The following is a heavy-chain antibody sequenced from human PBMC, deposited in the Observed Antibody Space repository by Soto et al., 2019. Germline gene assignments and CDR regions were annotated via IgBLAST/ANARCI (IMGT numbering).Heavy chain of an antibody. CDR3: ARDFPFEFYASSGLDY. CDR2: ISAYNGNT. V-gene: IGHV1-18*01. Sequence: GASVKVSCKASGYTFTSYGISWVRQAPGQGLEWMGWISAYNGNTNYAQKLQGRVTMTTDTSTSTAYMELRSLRSDDTAVYYCARDFPFEFYASSGLDYWGQGTLVTVSS. D-gene: IGHD3-22*01. CDR1: GYTFTSYG. J-gene: IGHJ4*02.